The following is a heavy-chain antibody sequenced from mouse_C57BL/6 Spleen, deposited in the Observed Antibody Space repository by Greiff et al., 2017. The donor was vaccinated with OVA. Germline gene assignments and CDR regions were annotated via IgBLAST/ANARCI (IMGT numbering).Heavy chain of an antibody. J-gene: IGHJ2*01. V-gene: IGHV5-16*01. CDR3: AREYYGSTHYFDY. Sequence: EVKLMESEGGLVQPGSSMKLSCTASGFTFSDYYMAWVRQVPEKGLEWVANINYDGSSTYYLDSLKSRFIISRDNAKNILYLQMSSLKSEDTATYYCAREYYGSTHYFDYWGQGTTLTVSS. CDR2: INYDGSST. D-gene: IGHD1-1*01. CDR1: GFTFSDYY.